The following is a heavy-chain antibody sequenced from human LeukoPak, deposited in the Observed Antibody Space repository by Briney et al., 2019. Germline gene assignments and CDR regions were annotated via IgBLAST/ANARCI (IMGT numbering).Heavy chain of an antibody. J-gene: IGHJ1*01. CDR1: GFTFSNAW. D-gene: IGHD4-17*01. V-gene: IGHV3-15*01. Sequence: GGSLRLSCAASGFTFSNAWMSWVRQAPGKGVEWVGRIKSKTDRGTTDYAAPVKGRFTISRDDSKNTLYLQMNSLKTEDTAVYYCTTEKTTVTWYFQYWGQGTLVTVSS. CDR3: TTEKTTVTWYFQY. CDR2: IKSKTDRGTT.